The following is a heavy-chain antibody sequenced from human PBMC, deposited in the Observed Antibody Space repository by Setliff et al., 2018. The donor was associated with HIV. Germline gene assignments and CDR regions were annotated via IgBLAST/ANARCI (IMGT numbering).Heavy chain of an antibody. D-gene: IGHD2-15*01. CDR3: ARAGVVEGYYYYYMDV. J-gene: IGHJ6*03. Sequence: GESLKISCATSGFTFDSYSIIWVRQAPGKGLEWASYISGLGGGTIYYADSVRGRFTISRDDAEKSVYLQMNSLRAEDTAVYYCARAGVVEGYYYYYMDVWGKGTTVTVS. CDR1: GFTFDSYS. CDR2: ISGLGGGTI. V-gene: IGHV3-48*01.